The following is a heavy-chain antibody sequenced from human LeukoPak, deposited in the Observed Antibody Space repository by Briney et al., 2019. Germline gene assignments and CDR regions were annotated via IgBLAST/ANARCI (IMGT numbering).Heavy chain of an antibody. CDR1: GFIFSSYP. Sequence: GGSLRLSCAASGFIFSSYPMSWVRQAPGKGLEWVSAISGTAENTYYADSVKGRFSISRDNSRNTVHLQMNSLRPEDTAVYYCANQRGGFWGQGTLVTVSS. CDR3: ANQRGGF. CDR2: ISGTAENT. J-gene: IGHJ4*02. D-gene: IGHD6-25*01. V-gene: IGHV3-23*01.